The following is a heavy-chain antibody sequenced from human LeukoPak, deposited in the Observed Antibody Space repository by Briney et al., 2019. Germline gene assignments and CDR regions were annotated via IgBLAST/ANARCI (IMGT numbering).Heavy chain of an antibody. D-gene: IGHD1-26*01. CDR2: ISGSGGST. CDR1: GFTFSSYA. Sequence: GGSLRLSCAASGFTFSSYAMSWVRQAPGKGLEWVSAISGSGGSTYYADSVKGRFTISRDNSKNTLYLQMNSLRAEDTAVYYCAKDREWERTKGSYFDYWGQGTLVTVSS. CDR3: AKDREWERTKGSYFDY. V-gene: IGHV3-23*01. J-gene: IGHJ4*02.